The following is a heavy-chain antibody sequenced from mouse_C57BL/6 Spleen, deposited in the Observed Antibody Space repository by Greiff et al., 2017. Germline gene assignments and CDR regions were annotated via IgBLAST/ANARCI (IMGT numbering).Heavy chain of an antibody. D-gene: IGHD3-2*02. CDR2: ISSGGSYT. V-gene: IGHV5-6*02. CDR1: GFTFSSYG. J-gene: IGHJ2*01. CDR3: ASLSSGTGFDY. Sequence: DVKLVESGGDLVKPGGSLKLSCAASGFTFSSYGMSWVRQTPDKRLEWVATISSGGSYTYYPDSVKGRFTISSDNAKNTLYLQMSSLKSEDTAMDYCASLSSGTGFDYWGQGTTLTVSS.